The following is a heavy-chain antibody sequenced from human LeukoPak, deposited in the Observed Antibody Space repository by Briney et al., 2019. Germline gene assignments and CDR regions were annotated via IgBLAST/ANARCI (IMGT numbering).Heavy chain of an antibody. J-gene: IGHJ4*02. CDR3: ARSGLRSYYDSRDHLDY. D-gene: IGHD3-22*01. Sequence: SETLSLTCTVSGSSVSSGNFYWYWIRQPPEKGLEWIGYIYYSGTTNYNPSLKSRVTISLDTSKNQFSLKLNSVTAADTAVYYCARSGLRSYYDSRDHLDYWGQGTLVTVSS. V-gene: IGHV4-61*01. CDR1: GSSVSSGNFY. CDR2: IYYSGTT.